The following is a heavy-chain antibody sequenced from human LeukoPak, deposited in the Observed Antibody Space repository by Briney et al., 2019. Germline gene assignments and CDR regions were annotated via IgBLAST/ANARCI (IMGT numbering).Heavy chain of an antibody. CDR2: IRYDESNN. D-gene: IGHD4-17*01. Sequence: PGGSLRLSCAASGFTFSSYGMHWVRQAPGKGLEWVAFIRYDESNNYYADSVKGRFTISRDNPKNTMYLQMNSLRAEDTAVYYCAKSYGANYFDYWGQGTLVIVSS. CDR3: AKSYGANYFDY. CDR1: GFTFSSYG. V-gene: IGHV3-30*02. J-gene: IGHJ4*02.